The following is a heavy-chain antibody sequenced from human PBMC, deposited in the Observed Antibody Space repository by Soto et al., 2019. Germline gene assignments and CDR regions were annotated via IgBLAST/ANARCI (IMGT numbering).Heavy chain of an antibody. J-gene: IGHJ4*02. V-gene: IGHV3-23*01. CDR3: AKSPQYYDILTGYSQLRY. Sequence: EVQLLESGGGLVQPGGSLRLSCAASGFTFSSYAMSWVRQAPGKGLEWVSAISGSGGSTYYADSVKGRFTISRDNSKNTLYLQMNSLRAEDTAVYYCAKSPQYYDILTGYSQLRYWGQGTLVTVSS. CDR1: GFTFSSYA. CDR2: ISGSGGST. D-gene: IGHD3-9*01.